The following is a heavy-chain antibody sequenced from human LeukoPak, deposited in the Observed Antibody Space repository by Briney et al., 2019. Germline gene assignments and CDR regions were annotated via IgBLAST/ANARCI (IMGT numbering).Heavy chain of an antibody. D-gene: IGHD1-26*01. CDR3: ARDYSGGGVDY. V-gene: IGHV3-48*03. J-gene: IGHJ4*02. CDR2: ISSSGSTI. CDR1: GFTFSSYE. Sequence: SGGSLRLSCAASGFTFSSYEMNWVRQAPGKGLEWVSYISSSGSTIYYADSVKGRFTISRDNAKNSLYLQMNSLRAEDTAFYYWARDYSGGGVDYWGQGTLVTVSS.